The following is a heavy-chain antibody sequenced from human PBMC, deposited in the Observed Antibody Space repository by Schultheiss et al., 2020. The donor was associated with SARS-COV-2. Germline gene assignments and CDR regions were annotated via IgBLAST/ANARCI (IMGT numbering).Heavy chain of an antibody. J-gene: IGHJ5*02. D-gene: IGHD1-26*01. CDR3: ARPLTGGQFKSHTWFDP. CDR2: FCRGDTS. Sequence: GGSLRLSCAASGFTFSSYAMSWVRQAPGKGLEWVSFFCRGDTSYCADSVKGRFTISRDNARNTVYLQMHSLRAEDTAIYYCARPLTGGQFKSHTWFDPWGQGTLVTVSS. V-gene: IGHV3-23*01. CDR1: GFTFSSYA.